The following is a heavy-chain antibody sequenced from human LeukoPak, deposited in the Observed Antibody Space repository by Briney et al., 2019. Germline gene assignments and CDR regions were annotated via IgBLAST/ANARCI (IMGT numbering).Heavy chain of an antibody. V-gene: IGHV1-24*01. CDR1: GYTLTELS. J-gene: IGHJ5*02. CDR2: FDPEDGET. CDR3: ATADSSGYYRWWFDP. D-gene: IGHD3-22*01. Sequence: ASVKVSCKVSGYTLTELSMHWVRQAPGKGREWMGGFDPEDGETIYAQKFQGRVTMTEDTSTDTAYMELSSLRSEDTAVYYCATADSSGYYRWWFDPWGHGTLVTVSS.